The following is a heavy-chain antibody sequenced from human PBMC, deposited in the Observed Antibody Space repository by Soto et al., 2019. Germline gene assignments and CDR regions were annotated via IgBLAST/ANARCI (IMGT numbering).Heavy chain of an antibody. CDR3: ARARMSSGWYGDQNFDY. D-gene: IGHD6-19*01. J-gene: IGHJ4*02. V-gene: IGHV1-69*01. Sequence: QVQLVQSGAEVKKPGSSVKVSCKASGGTFSSYAISWVRQAPGQGLEWMGGIIPIFGTANYAQKFQGRVTITADESTSTAYMELSSRRSEDTAVYYCARARMSSGWYGDQNFDYWGQGTLVTVSS. CDR1: GGTFSSYA. CDR2: IIPIFGTA.